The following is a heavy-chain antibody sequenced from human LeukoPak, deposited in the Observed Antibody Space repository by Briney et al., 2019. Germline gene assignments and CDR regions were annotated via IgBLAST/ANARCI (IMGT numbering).Heavy chain of an antibody. V-gene: IGHV3-33*01. J-gene: IGHJ4*02. CDR3: ARDMYYDILTGYADFDY. CDR2: IWYDGCNK. Sequence: SGGSLRVSCAASGFTFSSYGMHWVRQAPGKRLEWVAVIWYDGCNKYYADSVKGRFTISRDNSKNTLYLQMNSLRAEDTAVYYCARDMYYDILTGYADFDYWGQGTLVTVSS. CDR1: GFTFSSYG. D-gene: IGHD3-9*01.